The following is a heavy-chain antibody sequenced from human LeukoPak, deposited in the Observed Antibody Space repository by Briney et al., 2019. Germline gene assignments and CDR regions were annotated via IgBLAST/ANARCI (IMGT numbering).Heavy chain of an antibody. CDR1: GFTFDDYA. D-gene: IGHD1-26*01. Sequence: HPGGSLRLSCAASGFTFDDYAMHWVRQAPGKGLEWVSLISWDGGSTYYADSVKGRFTISRDNSKNSLYLQMNSLRAEDTALYYCAKGLVGATTGGSDYWGQGTLVTVSS. J-gene: IGHJ4*02. CDR3: AKGLVGATTGGSDY. V-gene: IGHV3-43D*03. CDR2: ISWDGGST.